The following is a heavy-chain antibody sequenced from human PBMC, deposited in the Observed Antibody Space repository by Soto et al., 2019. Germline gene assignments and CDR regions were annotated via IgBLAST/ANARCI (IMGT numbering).Heavy chain of an antibody. D-gene: IGHD3-22*01. Sequence: EVQLLESGGGLVQPGGSLRLSCAASGFTFSNYAMSWVRQAPGKGLEWVSSISGAGLITYYADSVRGRFTISRDNSRNYLYLQINSLRAEDTGDYYCAKAQDYYFDSGTYSWFDPWGDGTLVTVSS. V-gene: IGHV3-23*01. CDR2: ISGAGLIT. CDR1: GFTFSNYA. CDR3: AKAQDYYFDSGTYSWFDP. J-gene: IGHJ5*02.